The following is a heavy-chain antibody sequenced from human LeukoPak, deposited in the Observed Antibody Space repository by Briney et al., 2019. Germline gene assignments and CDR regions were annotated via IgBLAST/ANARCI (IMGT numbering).Heavy chain of an antibody. J-gene: IGHJ4*02. Sequence: GRSLRLSCAASGVTFDDYAMHWVRQAPRKGLEWVSGISWNSGSIGYADSVKGRFTISRDNAKNSLYLQMNSLRAEDTALYYCAKDMLSSGWYPDYWGQGTLVTVSS. V-gene: IGHV3-9*01. CDR2: ISWNSGSI. CDR3: AKDMLSSGWYPDY. D-gene: IGHD6-19*01. CDR1: GVTFDDYA.